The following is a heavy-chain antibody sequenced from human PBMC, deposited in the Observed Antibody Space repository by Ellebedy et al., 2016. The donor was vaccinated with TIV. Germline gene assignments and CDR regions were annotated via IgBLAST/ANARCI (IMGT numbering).Heavy chain of an antibody. Sequence: GESLKISCAASGFIFNNYAMNWVRQAPGKGLEWVSSTSGSGGSTYHADSVRGRFTFSRDNSKNTLYLQMESLRAEDTAVYYCAKDRYEVATGGNPLDAFDIWGQGTRVTVSS. CDR2: TSGSGGST. D-gene: IGHD2-15*01. J-gene: IGHJ3*02. CDR3: AKDRYEVATGGNPLDAFDI. V-gene: IGHV3-23*01. CDR1: GFIFNNYA.